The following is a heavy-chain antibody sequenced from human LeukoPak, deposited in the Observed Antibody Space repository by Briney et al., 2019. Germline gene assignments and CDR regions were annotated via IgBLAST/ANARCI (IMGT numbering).Heavy chain of an antibody. CDR3: EKDPRATSGTNWFVS. CDR1: GFSFGNYA. J-gene: IGHJ5*01. CDR2: ISGTGGAT. Sequence: GGSLRLSCVVSGFSFGNYAMSWVRQAPGKGLQWVSQISGTGGATWYAGFARDRFTISRDNSKKTLYLQMSGLRAEDTAMYYCEKDPRATSGTNWFVSWGQGTLLIVSS. V-gene: IGHV3-23*01.